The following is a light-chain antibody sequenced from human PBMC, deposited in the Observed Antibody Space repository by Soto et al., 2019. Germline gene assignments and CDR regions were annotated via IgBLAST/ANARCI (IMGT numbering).Light chain of an antibody. J-gene: IGLJ1*01. Sequence: QSVMTQPPSVSAAPGQKVTISCSGSSSNIGGNSVSWYQQLPGTSPKLLIYDDNKRPSGIPDRFSGSKSGTSATLGITGIQTGDEADYYCGSWDSSLRAYVFGNGTKLTVL. CDR1: SSNIGGNS. CDR2: DDN. CDR3: GSWDSSLRAYV. V-gene: IGLV1-51*01.